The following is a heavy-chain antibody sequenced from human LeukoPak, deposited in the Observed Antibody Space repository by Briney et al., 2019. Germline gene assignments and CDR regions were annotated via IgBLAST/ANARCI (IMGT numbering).Heavy chain of an antibody. V-gene: IGHV1-69*01. Sequence: PFKLSCKATGASLSSYAISWVRQAPGQGLEWMGGIIPIFGTANYAQKFQGRVTITADESTSTAYMELSSLRSEDTAVYYCARSIAVAGQYYFDYWGQGTLVTVSS. CDR2: IIPIFGTA. J-gene: IGHJ4*02. CDR3: ARSIAVAGQYYFDY. CDR1: GASLSSYA. D-gene: IGHD6-19*01.